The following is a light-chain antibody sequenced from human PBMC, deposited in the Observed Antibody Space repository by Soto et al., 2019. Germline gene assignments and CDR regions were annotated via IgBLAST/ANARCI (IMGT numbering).Light chain of an antibody. J-gene: IGLJ1*01. CDR2: EVV. V-gene: IGLV2-8*01. Sequence: QSVLTQPPSASGSPGQSVTISCTGTKNDIGVYDFVSWYQHHPGKAPRLIIYEVVQRPSGVPDRFSGSKSGNTASLTVSGLQAADEADYFCKSYARSNTYLFGSGTKVTVL. CDR1: KNDIGVYDF. CDR3: KSYARSNTYL.